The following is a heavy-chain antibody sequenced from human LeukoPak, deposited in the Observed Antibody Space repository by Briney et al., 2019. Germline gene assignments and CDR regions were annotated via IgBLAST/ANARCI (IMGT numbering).Heavy chain of an antibody. J-gene: IGHJ5*02. CDR3: ATRQVRGDFWSGYWNWFDP. Sequence: GGSLRLSCAASGFTFSSYAMHWVRQAPGKGLEWVAVISYDGSNKYYADSVKGRFTISRDNAKNSLYLQMNSLRAEDTAVYYCATRQVRGDFWSGYWNWFDPWGQGTLVTVSS. CDR2: ISYDGSNK. D-gene: IGHD3-3*01. CDR1: GFTFSSYA. V-gene: IGHV3-30-3*01.